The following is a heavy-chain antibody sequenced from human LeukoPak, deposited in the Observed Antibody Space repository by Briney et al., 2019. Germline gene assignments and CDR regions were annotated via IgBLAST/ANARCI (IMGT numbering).Heavy chain of an antibody. CDR2: IYYSGST. J-gene: IGHJ4*02. D-gene: IGHD4-17*01. V-gene: IGHV4-59*01. CDR1: GGSISSYY. CDR3: ARGPGYGDFDY. Sequence: PSETLSLTCTVSGGSISSYYWSWIRQPPGKGLEWIGYIYYSGSTNYNPSLKSRVTISADTSKNQFSLKLRSVTAADTAVYYCARGPGYGDFDYWGQGTLVTVSS.